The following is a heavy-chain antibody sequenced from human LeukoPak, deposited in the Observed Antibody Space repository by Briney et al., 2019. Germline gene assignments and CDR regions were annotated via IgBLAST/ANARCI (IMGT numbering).Heavy chain of an antibody. J-gene: IGHJ6*02. CDR1: GYTFTSYA. V-gene: IGHV1-3*01. D-gene: IGHD6-19*01. CDR2: INAGNGNT. Sequence: GASVKVSCKASGYTFTSYAMHWVRQAPGQRLEWMGWINAGNGNTKYSQNFQGRVTITRDTSASTAYMELSSLRSEDTAVYYCARAGSTRLGYISGDIDVWGQGTTVTVSS. CDR3: ARAGSTRLGYISGDIDV.